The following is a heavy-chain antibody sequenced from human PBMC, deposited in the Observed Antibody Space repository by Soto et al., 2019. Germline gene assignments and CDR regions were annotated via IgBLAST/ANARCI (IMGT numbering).Heavy chain of an antibody. V-gene: IGHV4-61*01. J-gene: IGHJ3*02. D-gene: IGHD5-18*01. Sequence: SETLSLTCTVSGGSVTRDSSFWSWIRQPPGKGLEWIGYVYYSGNTNYNPSLKSRVTISVDTSKNQFSLRLSAVTAADTAVYYCARDTDVETAMEDAFDIWGQGIQVTV. CDR1: GGSVTRDSSF. CDR2: VYYSGNT. CDR3: ARDTDVETAMEDAFDI.